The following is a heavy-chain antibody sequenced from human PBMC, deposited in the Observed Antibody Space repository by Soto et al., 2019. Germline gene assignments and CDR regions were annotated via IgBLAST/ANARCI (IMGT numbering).Heavy chain of an antibody. Sequence: ASVKVSCKASGYTFTRNYIHWVRQASGQGLEWMGIINPSGGYTDYAQRFQGRITMTRDMSTSTVYMELSSLTTEDTALYYCARLLSNSGGNLDFWGQGTLVTVSS. V-gene: IGHV1-46*01. J-gene: IGHJ4*02. CDR2: INPSGGYT. CDR1: GYTFTRNY. CDR3: ARLLSNSGGNLDF. D-gene: IGHD7-27*01.